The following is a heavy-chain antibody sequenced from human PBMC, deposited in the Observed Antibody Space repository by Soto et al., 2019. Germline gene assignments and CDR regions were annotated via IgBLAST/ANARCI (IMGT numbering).Heavy chain of an antibody. CDR1: GGSISSSSYY. V-gene: IGHV4-39*01. CDR3: ARHYLHPYDYVWGSYRYGFDP. J-gene: IGHJ5*02. D-gene: IGHD3-16*02. CDR2: IYYSGST. Sequence: SETLSLTCTVSGGSISSSSYYWGWIRQPPGKGLEWIGSIYYSGSTYYNPSLKSRVTISVDTSKNQFSLKLSSVTAADTAVYYCARHYLHPYDYVWGSYRYGFDPWGQGTLVTVSS.